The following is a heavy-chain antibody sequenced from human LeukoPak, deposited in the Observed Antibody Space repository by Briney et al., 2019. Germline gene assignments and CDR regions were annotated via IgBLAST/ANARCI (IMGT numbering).Heavy chain of an antibody. CDR3: ARLHPQHDAFDI. CDR1: GFTFSSYW. D-gene: IGHD2-2*01. J-gene: IGHJ3*02. CDR2: IKQDGSEK. Sequence: GGSPRLSCAASGFTFSSYWMSWVRQAPGKRLEWVANIKQDGSEKYYVDSVKGRFTISRDNAKNSLYLQMNSLRAEDTAVYYCARLHPQHDAFDIWGQGTMVTVSS. V-gene: IGHV3-7*01.